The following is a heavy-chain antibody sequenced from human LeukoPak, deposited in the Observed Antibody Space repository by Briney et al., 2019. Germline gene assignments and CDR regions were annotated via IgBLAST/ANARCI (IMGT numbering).Heavy chain of an antibody. CDR3: ARGARPRYNWNFKWFDP. CDR1: GGSFSGYY. V-gene: IGHV4-34*01. J-gene: IGHJ5*02. D-gene: IGHD1-7*01. CDR2: INHSGST. Sequence: SETLSLTCAVYGGSFSGYYWSWIRQPPGKGPVWIGEINHSGSTNYNPSLKSRVTISVDTSKNQFSLKLSSVTAADTAAYYCARGARPRYNWNFKWFDPWGQGTLVTVSS.